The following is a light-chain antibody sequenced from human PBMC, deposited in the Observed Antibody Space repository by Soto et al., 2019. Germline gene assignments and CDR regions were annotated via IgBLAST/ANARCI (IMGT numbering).Light chain of an antibody. CDR2: GAS. J-gene: IGKJ2*01. V-gene: IGKV3-15*01. Sequence: EIVMTQSPATLSVSPGERATLSCRASQSVSSNLAWYQQKPGQAPRLLIYGASTRATGIPARFSGSGSGTDFTLTISGRQSEDVAVYYCQQYNNWPPYTFGQGTKLEIK. CDR3: QQYNNWPPYT. CDR1: QSVSSN.